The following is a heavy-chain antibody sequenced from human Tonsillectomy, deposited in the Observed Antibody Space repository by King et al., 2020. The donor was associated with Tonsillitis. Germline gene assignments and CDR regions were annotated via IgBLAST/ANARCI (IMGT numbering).Heavy chain of an antibody. CDR3: AGCSISSCCYFDD. Sequence: VQLQESGPGLVKPSQTLSLTCKVSGGSISSGAYYWSWIRQHPVKGLEWIGYIYNSGSTFYNPSLESRVSMSLDTSKNQFSLKLSSLTAADTAVYYCAGCSISSCCYFDDWGQGTLVTVSS. V-gene: IGHV4-31*03. D-gene: IGHD2-2*01. CDR1: GGSISSGAYY. J-gene: IGHJ4*02. CDR2: IYNSGST.